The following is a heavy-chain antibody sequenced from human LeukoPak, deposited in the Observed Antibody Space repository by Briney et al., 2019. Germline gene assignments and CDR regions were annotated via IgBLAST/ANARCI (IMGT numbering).Heavy chain of an antibody. CDR3: ALREFSGYYLVI. Sequence: SVKVSCKASGGTFSSYAISWVRQAPRQGLEWMGGIIPIFGTANYAQKFQGRVTITADESTSTAYMELSSLRSEDTAVYYCALREFSGYYLVIWGQGTLVTVSS. V-gene: IGHV1-69*01. J-gene: IGHJ4*02. CDR1: GGTFSSYA. CDR2: IIPIFGTA. D-gene: IGHD3-22*01.